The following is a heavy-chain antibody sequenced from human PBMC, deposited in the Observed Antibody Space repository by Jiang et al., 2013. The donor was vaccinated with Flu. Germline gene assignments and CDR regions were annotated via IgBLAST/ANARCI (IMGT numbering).Heavy chain of an antibody. Sequence: GLVKPSGTLSLTCAVSGASVSSFYWWNWVRQAPGEGLEWIGDIYRDGSADYNPSLRSRVIISVDKSTNQFSLNLSSVTAADTATYYCARSTGGSAGYFDHWGRGTLVTVSS. CDR2: IYRDGSA. D-gene: IGHD1-26*01. CDR3: ARSTGGSAGYFDH. V-gene: IGHV4-4*02. CDR1: GASVSSFYW. J-gene: IGHJ4*02.